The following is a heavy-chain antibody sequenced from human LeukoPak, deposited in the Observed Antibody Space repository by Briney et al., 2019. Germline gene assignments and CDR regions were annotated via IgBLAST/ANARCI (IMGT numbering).Heavy chain of an antibody. V-gene: IGHV3-7*04. J-gene: IGHJ3*01. D-gene: IGHD3-10*01. CDR2: IRQDGSEK. CDR3: ARDARGDGFDV. Sequence: GGSLRLSCTAAGFTFSSFWMTWVRQAPGKGLEWVANIRQDGSEKYYVDSVKGRFTISRDNAKNSLYLQMNSLRAEDTAVYYCARDARGDGFDVWGQGTMVTVSS. CDR1: GFTFSSFW.